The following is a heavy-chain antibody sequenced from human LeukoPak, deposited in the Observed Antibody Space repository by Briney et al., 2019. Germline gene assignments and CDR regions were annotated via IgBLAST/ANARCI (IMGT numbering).Heavy chain of an antibody. CDR3: ARVPYCTNGVCYTVPDY. Sequence: GASVKVSCKASGYTFTSYDINWVRQATGQGLEWMGWMNPNSGNTGYAQKFQGRVTMTRNTSISTAYMELSSLRSEDTAVYYCARVPYCTNGVCYTVPDYWGQGTLVTVSS. D-gene: IGHD2-8*01. CDR2: MNPNSGNT. CDR1: GYTFTSYD. J-gene: IGHJ4*02. V-gene: IGHV1-8*01.